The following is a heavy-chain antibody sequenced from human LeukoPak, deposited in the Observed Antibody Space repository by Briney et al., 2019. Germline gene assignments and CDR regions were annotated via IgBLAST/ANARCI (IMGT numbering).Heavy chain of an antibody. V-gene: IGHV3-23*01. CDR1: GFTVSSNYG. D-gene: IGHD6-13*01. CDR2: ISGSGDST. Sequence: GGSLRLSCAASGFTVSSNYGMSWVRQAPGKGLEWVSSISGSGDSTYYADSVKGRFTISRDNSKNTLYLQMNSLRAEDTAVYYCAKTAGIAAAADFDYWGQGTLVTVSS. CDR3: AKTAGIAAAADFDY. J-gene: IGHJ4*02.